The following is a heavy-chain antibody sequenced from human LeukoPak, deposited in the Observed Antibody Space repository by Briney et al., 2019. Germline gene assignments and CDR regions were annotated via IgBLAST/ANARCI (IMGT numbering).Heavy chain of an antibody. Sequence: KPSETLSLTYTVSGGSISSSSYYWGWIRQPPGKGLEWIGSIYYSGSTYYNPSLKSRITISVDTSKNRFSLKLSSVTAADTAVYYCARHPDHYGDYGELYFDYWGQGTLVTVSS. CDR1: GGSISSSSYY. CDR3: ARHPDHYGDYGELYFDY. CDR2: IYYSGST. V-gene: IGHV4-39*01. J-gene: IGHJ4*02. D-gene: IGHD4-17*01.